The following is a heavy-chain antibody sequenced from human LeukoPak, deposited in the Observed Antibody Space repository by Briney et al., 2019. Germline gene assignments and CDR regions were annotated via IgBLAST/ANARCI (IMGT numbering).Heavy chain of an antibody. CDR2: INPNSGGT. CDR1: GYTFTGYY. J-gene: IGHJ6*02. CDR3: ARGQTYYDILAGHPYGMDV. D-gene: IGHD3-9*01. Sequence: GASVKVSCKASGYTFTGYYMHWVRQAPGQGLEWMGWINPNSGGTNYAQKVQGRVTMTRDTSISTAYMELSRLRFDDTAVDYCARGQTYYDILAGHPYGMDVWGQGTTVTVSS. V-gene: IGHV1-2*02.